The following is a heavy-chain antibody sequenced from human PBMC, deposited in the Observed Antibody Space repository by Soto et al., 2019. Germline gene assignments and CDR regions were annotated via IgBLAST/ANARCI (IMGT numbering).Heavy chain of an antibody. V-gene: IGHV3-23*01. D-gene: IGHD5-18*01. CDR2: ISGRADDT. Sequence: EVQLLESGGGLVQPGGSLRLSCAASGFTFSSFALSWVRQAPGKGLEWVSAISGRADDTDCADSVKGRFTISRDNSKNTLYLQMNSLRAEDTAVYYCAGPGYSSQDYWGQGTQVTVSS. CDR3: AGPGYSSQDY. J-gene: IGHJ4*02. CDR1: GFTFSSFA.